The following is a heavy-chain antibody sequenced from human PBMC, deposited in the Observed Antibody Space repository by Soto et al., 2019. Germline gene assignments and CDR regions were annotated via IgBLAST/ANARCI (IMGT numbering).Heavy chain of an antibody. Sequence: TGGSLRLSCAASGFTFSSYAMSWVRQAPGKGLEWVSAISGSGGSTYYADSVKGRFTISRDNSKNTLYLQMNSLRAEDTAVYYCAKDKGTVLRYFDWLYDYWGQGTLVTVSS. CDR2: ISGSGGST. CDR1: GFTFSSYA. J-gene: IGHJ4*02. CDR3: AKDKGTVLRYFDWLYDY. V-gene: IGHV3-23*01. D-gene: IGHD3-9*01.